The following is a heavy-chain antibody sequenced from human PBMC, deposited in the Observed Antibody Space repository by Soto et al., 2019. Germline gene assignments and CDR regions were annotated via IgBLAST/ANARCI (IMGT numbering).Heavy chain of an antibody. D-gene: IGHD5-18*01. CDR3: VSDRGYGHASVPYS. CDR1: GFTVTSYG. J-gene: IGHJ4*02. Sequence: QAHLVESGGGVVQPGRSLRLSCAASGFTVTSYGMHWVRQAPGTRLEWVAVISYDGGLQHYADSVKGRFTISRDNSNNMVLLQMNSLRAVDTAVYYCVSDRGYGHASVPYSWGQGTLVSVSS. CDR2: ISYDGGLQ. V-gene: IGHV3-30*03.